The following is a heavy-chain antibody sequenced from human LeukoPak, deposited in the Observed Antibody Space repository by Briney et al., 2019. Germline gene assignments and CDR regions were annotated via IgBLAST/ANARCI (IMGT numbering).Heavy chain of an antibody. J-gene: IGHJ1*01. CDR3: AWDDGYDNWFH. Sequence: GGSLRLSCAASGFSFTSYWMSWVRQAPGKGLEWVANIKPDGSEKYYVDSLKGRFTISRDNAKNSVSLQVNSLRAEDTAMYYCAWDDGYDNWFHWGQGTLVIVSS. CDR2: IKPDGSEK. CDR1: GFSFTSYW. D-gene: IGHD1-1*01. V-gene: IGHV3-7*04.